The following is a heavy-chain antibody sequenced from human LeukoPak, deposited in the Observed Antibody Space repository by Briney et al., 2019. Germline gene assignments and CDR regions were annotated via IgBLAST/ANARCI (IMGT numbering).Heavy chain of an antibody. D-gene: IGHD3-3*01. J-gene: IGHJ3*02. V-gene: IGHV3-23*01. CDR1: GFTFSSYA. CDR3: AKGGFLEWLYEAFDI. CDR2: ISGSGGST. Sequence: GGSLRLSCAASGFTFSSYAMSWVRQAPGKGLEWVSAISGSGGSTYYADSVRGRFTISRDNSKNTLYLQMSSLRAEDTAVYYCAKGGFLEWLYEAFDIWGQGTMVTVSS.